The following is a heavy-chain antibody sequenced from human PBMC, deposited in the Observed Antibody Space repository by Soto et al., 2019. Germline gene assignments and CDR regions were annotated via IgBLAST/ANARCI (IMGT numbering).Heavy chain of an antibody. J-gene: IGHJ4*02. D-gene: IGHD2-2*02. CDR3: GREAGLMPAALPNDY. V-gene: IGHV1-18*01. CDR1: GYTFTNYA. CDR2: ISPYNGDT. Sequence: GASVKVSCKTSGYTFTNYAINWVRQAPGQGLEWMGWISPYNGDTNYAQKLHGRVTMTTDTSTSTAYMEVGSLGSDDTAVFYCGREAGLMPAALPNDYWGQGPLVTVSS.